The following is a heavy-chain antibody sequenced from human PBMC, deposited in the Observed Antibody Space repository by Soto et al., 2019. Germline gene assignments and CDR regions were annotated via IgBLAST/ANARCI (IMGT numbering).Heavy chain of an antibody. CDR1: GAPITSSY. J-gene: IGHJ4*02. V-gene: IGHV4-59*01. Sequence: XETLSLTCTVSGAPITSSYWACIRQPPGKGLEWVGAVYHTGRVNYNTSLKSRVTMSVDTSKDQFSLKLNSVTAADTAVYYCGREGGYGGHVAYWGQGTLVTAPQ. D-gene: IGHD5-12*01. CDR3: GREGGYGGHVAY. CDR2: VYHTGRV.